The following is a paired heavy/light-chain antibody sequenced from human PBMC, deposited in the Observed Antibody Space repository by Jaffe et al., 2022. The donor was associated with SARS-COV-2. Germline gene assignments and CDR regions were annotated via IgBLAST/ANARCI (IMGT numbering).Light chain of an antibody. J-gene: IGKJ2*01. CDR3: QQYKTLYT. V-gene: IGKV1-5*03. CDR2: KAS. CDR1: QSISRW. Sequence: DIQMTQSPATLSASIGDRVTITCRASQSISRWLAWYQQKPGKAPKLLIYKASNLEGGVPSRFSGSGSGTEFTLTISSLQPDDFATYYCQQYKTLYTFGQGTKLEI.
Heavy chain of an antibody. CDR1: GFIFRSYT. J-gene: IGHJ4*02. CDR3: ARDTPNYYDSRGYDY. Sequence: EVQLVESGGGFAQPGGSLRLSCAASGFIFRSYTMNWVRQAPGKGLEWVSYISNSDGTIYYADSVKGRFTISRDNAKNSLFLQMNSLRDEDTAVYYCARDTPNYYDSRGYDYWGQGTLVTVSS. V-gene: IGHV3-48*02. D-gene: IGHD3-22*01. CDR2: ISNSDGTI.